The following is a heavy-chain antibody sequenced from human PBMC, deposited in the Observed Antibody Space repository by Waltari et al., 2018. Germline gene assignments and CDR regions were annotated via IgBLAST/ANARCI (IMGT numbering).Heavy chain of an antibody. CDR1: GYNFTTYW. CDR2: IDPNDSYN. J-gene: IGHJ6*02. V-gene: IGHV5-10-1*03. D-gene: IGHD1-26*01. Sequence: EVQLVQSGAEVKKPGESLRISCKGSGYNFTTYWISWVRQMPGKGLEWMGMIDPNDSYNNYSPSFQGHVTISGDKSINTAYLQWSRLRASDTAIYYCARHPVYWDQGHNYGLDVWGQGTTVTVSS. CDR3: ARHPVYWDQGHNYGLDV.